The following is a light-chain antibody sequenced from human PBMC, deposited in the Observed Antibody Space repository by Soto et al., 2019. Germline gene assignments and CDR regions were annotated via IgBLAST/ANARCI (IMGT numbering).Light chain of an antibody. CDR2: GAS. V-gene: IGKV3-20*01. CDR1: QSVSSSY. Sequence: EIVLTQSPGTLSLSPGERATLSCRASQSVSSSYLAWYQQKPGQAPRHLIYGASSMATGIPDRFSGSGSGTDFTITISRPEPDDFAVYYCQQYGSSPPYTFGQGTKLEIK. J-gene: IGKJ2*01. CDR3: QQYGSSPPYT.